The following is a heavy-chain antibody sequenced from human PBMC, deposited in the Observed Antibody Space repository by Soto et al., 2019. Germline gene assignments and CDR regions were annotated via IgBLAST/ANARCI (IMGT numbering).Heavy chain of an antibody. CDR2: IYYSGST. CDR3: ARETYYHGMDV. Sequence: SETLSLTCTVSGGSISSYYWSWIRQPPGKGLEWIGYIYYSGSTNYNPSLKSRVTISVDTSKNQFSLKLSSVTAADTAVYYCARETYYHGMDVWGQGTTVTVSS. V-gene: IGHV4-59*12. CDR1: GGSISSYY. J-gene: IGHJ6*02.